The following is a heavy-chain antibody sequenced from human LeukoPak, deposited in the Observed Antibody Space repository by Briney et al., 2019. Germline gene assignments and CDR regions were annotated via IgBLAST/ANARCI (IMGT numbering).Heavy chain of an antibody. V-gene: IGHV3-15*04. Sequence: PSETLSLTCAVYGGSFSGYYWSWIRQPPGKGLEWVARIVSETVGGRTDYAASVKGRFTISRDDSKSTLFLQMSSLKIEDTAVYYCATSITTPGAFDIWGQGVLVTVSS. J-gene: IGHJ4*02. D-gene: IGHD1-1*01. CDR2: IVSETVGGRT. CDR1: GGSFSGYY. CDR3: ATSITTPGAFDI.